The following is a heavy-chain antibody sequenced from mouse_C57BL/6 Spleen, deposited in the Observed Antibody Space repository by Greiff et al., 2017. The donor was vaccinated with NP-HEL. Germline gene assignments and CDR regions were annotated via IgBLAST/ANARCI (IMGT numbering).Heavy chain of an antibody. D-gene: IGHD1-1*01. CDR3: ARRRFTTVVEDWYFDV. Sequence: EVQLQQSGPELVKPGASVKISCKASGYTFTDYYMNWVKQSHGKSLEWIGDINPNNGGTSYNQKFKGKATLTVDQSSSTAYMELRSLTSEDSAVYYCARRRFTTVVEDWYFDVWGTGTTVTVSS. V-gene: IGHV1-26*01. J-gene: IGHJ1*03. CDR2: INPNNGGT. CDR1: GYTFTDYY.